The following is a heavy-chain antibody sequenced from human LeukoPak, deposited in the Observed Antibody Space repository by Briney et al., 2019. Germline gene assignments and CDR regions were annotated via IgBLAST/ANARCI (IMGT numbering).Heavy chain of an antibody. CDR2: IKQDGSEK. Sequence: PGGSLRLSCAASGFTFSSYWMSWVRQAPGKGLEWVANIKQDGSEKYYVDSVKGRFTISRDNAKNSLYLQMNSLRAEDTAVYYCARDQAVPALYYFDYWGQGTLVTVSS. CDR3: ARDQAVPALYYFDY. CDR1: GFTFSSYW. V-gene: IGHV3-7*01. D-gene: IGHD2-2*01. J-gene: IGHJ4*02.